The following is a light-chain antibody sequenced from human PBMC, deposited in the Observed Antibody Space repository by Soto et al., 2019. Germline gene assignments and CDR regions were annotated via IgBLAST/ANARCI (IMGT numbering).Light chain of an antibody. CDR3: ATWYSSLSAAV. CDR1: ISNIGNNY. CDR2: DNY. J-gene: IGLJ2*01. V-gene: IGLV1-51*01. Sequence: QSVLTQPPSVSAAPGQTVTLSCSGSISNIGNNYVSWFQQFPGTGPKLLIYDNYKRPSGIPDRFSGSKSGTSATLGITGLQSGEEADYYCATWYSSLSAAVFGGGTKLTVL.